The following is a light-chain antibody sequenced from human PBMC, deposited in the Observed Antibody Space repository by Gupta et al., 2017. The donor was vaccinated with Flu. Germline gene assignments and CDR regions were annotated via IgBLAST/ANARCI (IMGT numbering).Light chain of an antibody. CDR3: QQDNSFGVT. Sequence: DIQMTQSPSTLSASVGDRVTITCWASQSISSWLAWYQQKPGKAPKLLIYKASSLESGVPSRFRGSGSGTEFTLTISRLQPDDFATYYCQQDNSFGVTFGGGTKVEIK. CDR2: KAS. J-gene: IGKJ4*01. V-gene: IGKV1-5*03. CDR1: QSISSW.